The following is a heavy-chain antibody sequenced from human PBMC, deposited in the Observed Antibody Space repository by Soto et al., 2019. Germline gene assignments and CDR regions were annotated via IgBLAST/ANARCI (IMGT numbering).Heavy chain of an antibody. J-gene: IGHJ4*02. CDR1: GFTFSSYA. V-gene: IGHV3-30-3*01. Sequence: QVQLVESGGGVVQPGRSLRLSCAASGFTFSSYAMHWVRQAPGKGLEWVAVISYDGSNKYYADSVKGRFTISRDNSKNTLYLQMNSLRAEDTAVDYCARGALLWFGELFDYWGQGTLVTVSS. CDR3: ARGALLWFGELFDY. D-gene: IGHD3-10*01. CDR2: ISYDGSNK.